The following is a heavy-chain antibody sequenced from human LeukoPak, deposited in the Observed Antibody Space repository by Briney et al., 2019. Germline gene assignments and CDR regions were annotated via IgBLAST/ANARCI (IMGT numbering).Heavy chain of an antibody. V-gene: IGHV1-69*05. CDR1: GGTFSSYA. J-gene: IGHJ4*02. Sequence: SVKVSCKASGGTFSSYAISWVRQAPGQGLEWMGGIIPIFGTANYAQKFQGRVTITTDESTSTAYMELSSLRSEDTVVYYCATRITDSGSSHIDYWGQGTLVTVSS. D-gene: IGHD1-26*01. CDR2: IIPIFGTA. CDR3: ATRITDSGSSHIDY.